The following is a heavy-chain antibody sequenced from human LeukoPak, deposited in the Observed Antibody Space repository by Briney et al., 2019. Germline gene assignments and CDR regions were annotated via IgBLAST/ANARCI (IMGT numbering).Heavy chain of an antibody. CDR1: GGSFSGYY. V-gene: IGHV4-59*01. J-gene: IGHJ4*02. Sequence: SETLSLACAVYGGSFSGYYWSWIRLPPGKGLEWIGYIYCTGATYYNPSLKSRVTISLNTSKNQFSLKLSSVTAADAAVYYCARAGYSYGTGYYFDYWGQGALVTVSS. CDR3: ARAGYSYGTGYYFDY. D-gene: IGHD5-18*01. CDR2: IYCTGAT.